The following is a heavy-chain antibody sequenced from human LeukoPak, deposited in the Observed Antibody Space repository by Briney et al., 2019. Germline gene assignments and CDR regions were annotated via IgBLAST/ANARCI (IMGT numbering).Heavy chain of an antibody. J-gene: IGHJ4*02. CDR3: ARRWLQFGVIDY. Sequence: SETLSLTCTVSGGSISTYYWSSIRQPPGKGLEWIGYIYYSGSTNYNPSLKSRVTISVDTSKNQFSLKLSSVTAADTAVYYCARRWLQFGVIDYWGQGTLVTVSS. D-gene: IGHD5-24*01. V-gene: IGHV4-59*08. CDR2: IYYSGST. CDR1: GGSISTYY.